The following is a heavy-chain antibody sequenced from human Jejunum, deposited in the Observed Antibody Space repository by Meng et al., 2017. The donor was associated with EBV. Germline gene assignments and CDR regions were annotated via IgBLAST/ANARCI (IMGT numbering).Heavy chain of an antibody. CDR1: GFRFSNAW. CDR3: TTEENSND. J-gene: IGHJ4*02. CDR2: IKTKSYGGAA. V-gene: IGHV3-15*02. D-gene: IGHD6-6*01. Sequence: EVQLVESGGALVKPGGSLRLYCAASGFRFSNAWMTWVRQPPGKGLEWVGRIKTKSYGGAADYAAPVKGRFTISRDDSNNTVFLQMNSLKTEDSAVYYCTTEENSNDWGQGTLVTVSS.